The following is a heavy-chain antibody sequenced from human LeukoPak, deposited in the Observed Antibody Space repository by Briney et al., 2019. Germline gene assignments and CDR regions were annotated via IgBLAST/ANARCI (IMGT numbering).Heavy chain of an antibody. D-gene: IGHD3-10*01. V-gene: IGHV3-23*01. J-gene: IGHJ4*02. CDR2: ISDSGDPT. CDR1: GFTFSNYA. Sequence: GGSLRLSCAASGFTFSNYAMSWVRQAPGKGLEWVSTISDSGDPTYYADSVKGRFTISRDNSKNTLCLKVNSLRAEDTAVYYCARIVGMPAGSDYYFDYWGQGTLVTVSS. CDR3: ARIVGMPAGSDYYFDY.